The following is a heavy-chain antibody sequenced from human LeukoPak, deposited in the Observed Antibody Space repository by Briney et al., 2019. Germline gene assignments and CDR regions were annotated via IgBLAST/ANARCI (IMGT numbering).Heavy chain of an antibody. Sequence: GGSLRLSCAASGFTFSSYWMSWVRQAPGKGLEWVANIKQDGSEKYYVDSVKGRFTISRDNAKNSLYLQMNSLRAEDTAVYYCARAGYSSSWYIGYWGQGTLVTVSS. J-gene: IGHJ4*02. CDR3: ARAGYSSSWYIGY. CDR1: GFTFSSYW. V-gene: IGHV3-7*01. D-gene: IGHD6-13*01. CDR2: IKQDGSEK.